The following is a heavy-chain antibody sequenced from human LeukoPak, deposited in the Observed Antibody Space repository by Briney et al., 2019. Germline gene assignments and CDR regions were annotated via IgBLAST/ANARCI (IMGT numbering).Heavy chain of an antibody. CDR1: AFTFSSFG. CDR3: ARVANITTFGMDV. D-gene: IGHD3-9*01. Sequence: GGSLRLSCAASAFTFSSFGVHSVRQAPGKGLEWAAVIWYDGSKKYYAESVKGRFTISRDNSKNTLYLQMNSLRAEDTAVYYCARVANITTFGMDVWGQGTTVTVSS. CDR2: IWYDGSKK. J-gene: IGHJ6*02. V-gene: IGHV3-33*01.